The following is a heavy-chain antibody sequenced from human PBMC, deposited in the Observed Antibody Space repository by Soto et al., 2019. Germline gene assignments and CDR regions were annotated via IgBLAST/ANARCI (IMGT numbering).Heavy chain of an antibody. CDR1: GGTFSSYA. J-gene: IGHJ4*02. V-gene: IGHV1-69*06. Sequence: QVQLVQSGAEVKKPGSSVKVSCKASGGTFSSYAINWVRQAPGQGLEWMGGIIPIFGTANYAQKFQGRVTITADKSTSTAYRELSSLRSEDTAVYYCARVRRAMLEAYYFDHWDQGTLVTVSS. D-gene: IGHD3-16*01. CDR3: ARVRRAMLEAYYFDH. CDR2: IIPIFGTA.